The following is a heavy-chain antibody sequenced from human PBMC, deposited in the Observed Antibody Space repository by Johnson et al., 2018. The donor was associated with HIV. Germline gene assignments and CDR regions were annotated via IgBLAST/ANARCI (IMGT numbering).Heavy chain of an antibody. CDR1: GFTFDDYG. CDR3: AREATYYDYVWGSYAFDI. J-gene: IGHJ3*02. D-gene: IGHD3-16*01. Sequence: VQLLESGGGVVRPGGSLRLSCAASGFTFDDYGMSWVRQGPGKRLEWVSGIYSGGDTYYAESVKGRFTISRDNFKNTLYLQMNSLKVEDTAVYYCAREATYYDYVWGSYAFDIWGQGTMVTVSS. CDR2: IYSGGDT. V-gene: IGHV3-66*01.